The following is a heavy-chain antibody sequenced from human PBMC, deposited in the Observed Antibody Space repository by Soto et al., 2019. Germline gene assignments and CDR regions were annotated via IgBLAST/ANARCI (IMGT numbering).Heavy chain of an antibody. Sequence: LVESGGGLVYPGGSLTLSCAGSGFRFSEHSMNWVRQAPGKGLQWVSYISSSSDSTYYADSVKGRFTVSRDNAKNALFLQMNSLRDDDTATYYCARLPKGSLVTAWGQGVRVTVSS. J-gene: IGHJ4*02. D-gene: IGHD2-21*02. CDR2: ISSSSDST. CDR1: GFRFSEHS. CDR3: ARLPKGSLVTA. V-gene: IGHV3-48*02.